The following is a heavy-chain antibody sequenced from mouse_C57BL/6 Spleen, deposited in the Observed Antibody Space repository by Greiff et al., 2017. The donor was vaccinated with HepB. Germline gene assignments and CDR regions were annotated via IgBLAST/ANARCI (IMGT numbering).Heavy chain of an antibody. CDR3: ARHYYGSRGYFDV. CDR1: GFTFSDYY. CDR2: ISNGGGST. D-gene: IGHD1-1*01. J-gene: IGHJ1*03. Sequence: EVQVVESGGGLVQPGGSLKLSCAASGFTFSDYYMYWVRQTPEKRLEWVAYISNGGGSTYYPDTVKGRFTISRDNAKNTLYLQMSRLKSEDTAMYYCARHYYGSRGYFDVWGTGTTVTVSS. V-gene: IGHV5-12*01.